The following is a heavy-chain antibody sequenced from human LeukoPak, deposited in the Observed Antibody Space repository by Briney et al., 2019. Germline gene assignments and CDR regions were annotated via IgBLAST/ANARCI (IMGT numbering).Heavy chain of an antibody. CDR1: GFTFSSYA. D-gene: IGHD4-11*01. J-gene: IGHJ4*02. CDR3: AKDQRYSNLG. Sequence: GGSLRLSCAASGFTFSSYAMSWVRQAPGKGLEWVSSISGSGGSTYYADSVKGRLTISRDNSKNTLYLQMNSLRADDTAVYYCAKDQRYSNLGGGQGTLVTVSS. CDR2: ISGSGGST. V-gene: IGHV3-23*01.